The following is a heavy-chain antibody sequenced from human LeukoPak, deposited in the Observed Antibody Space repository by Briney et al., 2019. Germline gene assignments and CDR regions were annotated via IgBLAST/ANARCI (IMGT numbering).Heavy chain of an antibody. CDR1: GGTSSSYA. Sequence: SVKVSCKASGGTSSSYAISWVRQAPGQGLEWMGGIIPIFGTANYAQKFQGRVTITADESTSTAYMELSSLRSEDTAVYYCAREIPLLGYCSSTSCYSYYFDYWGQGTLVTVSS. CDR3: AREIPLLGYCSSTSCYSYYFDY. D-gene: IGHD2-2*01. J-gene: IGHJ4*02. CDR2: IIPIFGTA. V-gene: IGHV1-69*01.